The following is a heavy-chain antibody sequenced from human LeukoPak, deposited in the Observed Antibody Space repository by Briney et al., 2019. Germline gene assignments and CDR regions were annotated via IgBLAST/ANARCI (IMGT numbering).Heavy chain of an antibody. Sequence: PGGSLRLSCAASGFSFGSDWMIWVRQTPGKGLEWVANINPDGSEKYYVDSVTGRFTISRDNGKNSLYLQLNSLRSDDTAVYYCARYYAPPVGDAFDIWGQGTLVTVSS. CDR1: GFSFGSDW. D-gene: IGHD3-16*01. V-gene: IGHV3-7*01. J-gene: IGHJ3*02. CDR3: ARYYAPPVGDAFDI. CDR2: INPDGSEK.